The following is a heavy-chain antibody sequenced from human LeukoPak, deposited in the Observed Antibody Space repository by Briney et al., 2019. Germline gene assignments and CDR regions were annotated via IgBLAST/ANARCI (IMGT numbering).Heavy chain of an antibody. CDR3: AKCSSPSSGYYEYYFDY. CDR1: GFTFSSYA. Sequence: GGSLRLSCAASGFTFSSYAMSWVRQAPGKGLEWVSAISGSGGSTYYADSVKGRFTISRDNSKNTLYLQMNSLRAEDTAVYYCAKCSSPSSGYYEYYFDYWGQGTLVTVSS. V-gene: IGHV3-23*01. D-gene: IGHD3-22*01. CDR2: ISGSGGST. J-gene: IGHJ4*02.